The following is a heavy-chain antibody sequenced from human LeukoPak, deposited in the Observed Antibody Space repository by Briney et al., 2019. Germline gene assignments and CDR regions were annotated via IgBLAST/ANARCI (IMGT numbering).Heavy chain of an antibody. CDR2: ISDSGVYT. CDR1: GFTFSSYA. J-gene: IGHJ4*02. V-gene: IGHV3-23*01. Sequence: GASLRLSCAASGFTFSSYAMSWVRQAPGKGLEWVSSISDSGVYTYYADSVKGRFTISRDNSKNTLCLQMNSLRAEDTAVYYCAKERCSSSSCCVDHWGQGTLVTVSS. CDR3: AKERCSSSSCCVDH. D-gene: IGHD2-2*01.